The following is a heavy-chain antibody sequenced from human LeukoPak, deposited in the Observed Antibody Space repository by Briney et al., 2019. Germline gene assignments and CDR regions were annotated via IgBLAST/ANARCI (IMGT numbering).Heavy chain of an antibody. CDR2: IYYSGSP. J-gene: IGHJ3*02. V-gene: IGHV4-31*03. CDR3: AAVVRTRSYDAFDI. Sequence: PSETLSLTCTVSGGSISSGGYYWRWIRQHPGKGLELIGYIYYSGSPYYNPSLKRRVTIPVDTSKNQCSLQLSSLPAADTAVYYCAAVVRTRSYDAFDIWGQGTMVTVCS. CDR1: GGSISSGGYY. D-gene: IGHD2-21*01.